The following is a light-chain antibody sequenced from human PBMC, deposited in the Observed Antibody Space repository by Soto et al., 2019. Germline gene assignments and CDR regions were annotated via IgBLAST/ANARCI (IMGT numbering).Light chain of an antibody. V-gene: IGLV4-69*01. CDR2: FKSDGSH. CDR3: QAWGTGIWV. Sequence: QPVLTQSPSASASLGASVKLTCTLSSGHSSYAIAGHQQQPEKGPRFLMKFKSDGSHSKGDGIPDRFSGSSSGAERYLTISSLQSEDEADYYCQAWGTGIWVFGGGTKLTVL. J-gene: IGLJ3*02. CDR1: SGHSSYA.